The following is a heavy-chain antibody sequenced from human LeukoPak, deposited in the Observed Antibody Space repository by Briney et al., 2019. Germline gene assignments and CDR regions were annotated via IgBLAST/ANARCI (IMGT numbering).Heavy chain of an antibody. Sequence: GGSLRLSCAASGFAFDDSGMSWVPQAPGKGLEWVSAINLNGVSTGSADSLKGRFTIPRDNAKNSLYLQMNSPAAEDTALYYCARGREWGQGSLVSVSS. V-gene: IGHV3-20*04. J-gene: IGHJ4*02. CDR2: INLNGVST. D-gene: IGHD5-24*01. CDR1: GFAFDDSG. CDR3: ARGRE.